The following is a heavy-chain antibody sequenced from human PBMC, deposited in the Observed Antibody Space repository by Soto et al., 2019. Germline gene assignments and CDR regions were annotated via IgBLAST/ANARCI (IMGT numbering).Heavy chain of an antibody. CDR1: GGSISGSSYY. V-gene: IGHV4-39*01. D-gene: IGHD3-10*02. CDR2: IYYSGST. CDR3: ARLIFGSPRWFDP. J-gene: IGHJ5*02. Sequence: PSETLSLTCTVSGGSISGSSYYWGWIRQPPGKGLEWIGSIYYSGSTYYNPSLKSRVTISVDTSKNQFSLKLSSVTAADTAVYYCARLIFGSPRWFDPWGQGTLVTVS.